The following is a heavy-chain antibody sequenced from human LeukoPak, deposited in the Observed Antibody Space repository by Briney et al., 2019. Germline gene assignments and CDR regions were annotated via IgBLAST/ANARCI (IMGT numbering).Heavy chain of an antibody. CDR3: ARLRGLLWFGELANWFDP. J-gene: IGHJ5*02. V-gene: IGHV4-59*01. Sequence: PSETLSLTCTVSGGSISSYYWSWIRQPPGKGLEWIGYIYYSGSTNYNPSLKSRVTISVDTSKNQFSLKLSSVTAADTAVYYCARLRGLLWFGELANWFDPWGQGTLVTVSS. D-gene: IGHD3-10*01. CDR2: IYYSGST. CDR1: GGSISSYY.